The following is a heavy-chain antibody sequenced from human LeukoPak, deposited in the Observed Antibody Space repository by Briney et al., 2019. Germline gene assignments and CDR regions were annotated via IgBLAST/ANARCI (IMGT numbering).Heavy chain of an antibody. CDR2: IKPDGSAV. D-gene: IGHD3-10*01. J-gene: IGHJ3*02. V-gene: IGHV3-7*01. CDR3: ARDWCDSGSYCRGAALDI. Sequence: PGGSLRLSCAASRFTITNYYMIWVRQAPGKGLEWVANIKPDGSAVNYVGTVEGRFTISRDNAKNSLYLQLNSLRAEDTAVYYCARDWCDSGSYCRGAALDIWGQGTMVTVSS. CDR1: RFTITNYY.